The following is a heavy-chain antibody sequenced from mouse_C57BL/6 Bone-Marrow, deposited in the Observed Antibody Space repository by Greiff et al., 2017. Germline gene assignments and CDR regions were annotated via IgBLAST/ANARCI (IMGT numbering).Heavy chain of an antibody. CDR2: IYPRSGNT. Sequence: VQLQQSGAELARPGASVKLSCKASGYTFTSYGISWVKQRTGQGLEWIGEIYPRSGNTYYNEKFKGKATMTADKSSSTAYMELRSLTSEDSAVYFCARLGYPGLVAYWGQGTLVTVSA. V-gene: IGHV1-81*01. CDR3: ARLGYPGLVAY. D-gene: IGHD3-1*01. CDR1: GYTFTSYG. J-gene: IGHJ3*01.